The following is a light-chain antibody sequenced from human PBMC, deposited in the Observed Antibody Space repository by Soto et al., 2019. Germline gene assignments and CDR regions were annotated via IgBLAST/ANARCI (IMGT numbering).Light chain of an antibody. J-gene: IGKJ2*01. CDR3: QQYGRSPPFT. CDR1: QSVSSNY. V-gene: IGKV3-20*01. Sequence: IVLTQSPGTLSLSPGERATLSCRASQSVSSNYIAWYQQKRGQAPRLLIYGASSRATGIPDRFSGSGSGTDFTLTISRLEPEDFAVYFCQQYGRSPPFTFGQGTKVEIK. CDR2: GAS.